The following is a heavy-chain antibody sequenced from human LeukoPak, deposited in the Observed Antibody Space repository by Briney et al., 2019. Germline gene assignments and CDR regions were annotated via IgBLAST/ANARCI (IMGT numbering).Heavy chain of an antibody. CDR3: AKDRESTYGLGAFDM. V-gene: IGHV3-23*01. J-gene: IGHJ3*02. D-gene: IGHD3-10*01. Sequence: GGSRRLSCAASVFIFSNYAMIWVRQAPGKGLDWVSTISSSGGSTYYADSVKGRFTISRDNSKNTLYLQMNSLRAEDTAIYYCAKDRESTYGLGAFDMGGQGTMVTVPS. CDR2: ISSSGGST. CDR1: VFIFSNYA.